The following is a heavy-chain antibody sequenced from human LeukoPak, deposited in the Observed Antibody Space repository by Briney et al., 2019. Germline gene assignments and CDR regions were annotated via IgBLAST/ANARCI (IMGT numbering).Heavy chain of an antibody. CDR1: GYTFTGYY. J-gene: IGHJ5*02. CDR2: INPNSGGT. Sequence: ASVKVSCKASGYTFTGYYMHWVRQPPGQGLEWMGWINPNSGGTNYAQKFQGRVAMTRDTSISTAYMELSRLRSNDTAVYYCARILPAIVGATSRLISWFDPWGQGTLVTVSS. D-gene: IGHD1-26*01. V-gene: IGHV1-2*02. CDR3: ARILPAIVGATSRLISWFDP.